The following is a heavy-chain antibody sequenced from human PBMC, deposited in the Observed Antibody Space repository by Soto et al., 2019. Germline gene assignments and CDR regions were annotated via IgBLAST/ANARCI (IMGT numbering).Heavy chain of an antibody. J-gene: IGHJ6*03. CDR1: GYSFISYD. Sequence: ASVKVSCKAAGYSFISYDMNWVRQATGQGLEWMGWMNPISTNTGYAQKFQGRVSMTRDNSISTAYMELSSLSSEDTAVYYCVRSPGGPSNYYYNMDVWGEGTTVTVSS. D-gene: IGHD3-10*01. CDR3: VRSPGGPSNYYYNMDV. CDR2: MNPISTNT. V-gene: IGHV1-8*01.